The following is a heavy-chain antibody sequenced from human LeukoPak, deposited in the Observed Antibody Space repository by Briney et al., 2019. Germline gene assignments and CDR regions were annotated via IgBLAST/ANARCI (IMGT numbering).Heavy chain of an antibody. V-gene: IGHV1-18*01. CDR2: ISAYNGNT. CDR3: AIFREYYYDSSGYGFGAFDI. J-gene: IGHJ3*02. CDR1: GYTFTSYG. Sequence: ASVKVSCKASGYTFTSYGISWVRQAPGQGLEWMGWISAYNGNTNYAQKLQGRVTMTTDISTSTAYMELRSLRSDDTAVYYCAIFREYYYDSSGYGFGAFDIWGQGTMVTASS. D-gene: IGHD3-22*01.